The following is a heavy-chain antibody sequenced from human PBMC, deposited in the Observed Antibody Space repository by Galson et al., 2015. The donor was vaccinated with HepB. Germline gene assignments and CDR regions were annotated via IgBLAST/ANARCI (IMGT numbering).Heavy chain of an antibody. D-gene: IGHD3-3*01. Sequence: SLRLSCAASGFTFSSYWMSWVRQAPGKGLEWVANIKQDGSEKYYVDSVKGRFTISRDNAKNSLYLQMNSLRAEDTAVYYCARAPPSHYDFWSGYYFDYWGQGTLVTVSS. CDR3: ARAPPSHYDFWSGYYFDY. CDR2: IKQDGSEK. V-gene: IGHV3-7*03. J-gene: IGHJ4*02. CDR1: GFTFSSYW.